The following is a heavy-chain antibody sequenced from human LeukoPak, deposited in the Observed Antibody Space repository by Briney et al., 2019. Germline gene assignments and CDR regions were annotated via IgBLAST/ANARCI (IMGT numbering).Heavy chain of an antibody. J-gene: IGHJ6*03. CDR3: AKKRPTDGRDYMDV. Sequence: PGGSLRLSCAASGFNFRTYAMSWVRQAPGKGLEWVSSISGSGSGSSTYYADSVKGRFTISRDNSKNTLYLQMNSLRAEDTAVYYCAKKRPTDGRDYMDVWGKGPTVTVSS. V-gene: IGHV3-23*01. CDR1: GFNFRTYA. D-gene: IGHD6-13*01. CDR2: ISGSGSGSST.